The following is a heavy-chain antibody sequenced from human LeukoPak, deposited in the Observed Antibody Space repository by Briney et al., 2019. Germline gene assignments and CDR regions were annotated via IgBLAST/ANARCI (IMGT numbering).Heavy chain of an antibody. V-gene: IGHV3-7*03. Sequence: GGSLRLSCAASGFTFSSYWMSWVRQAPGKGLEWVANIKQDGSEKNYVDSVKGRFTISRDNAKNSLYLQMNSLRAEDTAVYYCAKNPGPYGDFDYFDYWGQGTLVTVSS. CDR3: AKNPGPYGDFDYFDY. D-gene: IGHD4-17*01. CDR1: GFTFSSYW. CDR2: IKQDGSEK. J-gene: IGHJ4*02.